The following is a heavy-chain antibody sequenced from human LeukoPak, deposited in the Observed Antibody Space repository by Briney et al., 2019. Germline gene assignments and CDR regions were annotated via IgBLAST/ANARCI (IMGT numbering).Heavy chain of an antibody. V-gene: IGHV1-69*02. CDR3: ARAYCSGGSCYFDY. Sequence: PMASVKVSCKAAGGAFSSYTISWVRQAPGQGLEWMGRIIPILGIANYAQKFQGRVTITADKSTSTAYMELSSLRSEDTAVYYCARAYCSGGSCYFDYWGQGTLVTVSS. J-gene: IGHJ4*02. D-gene: IGHD2-15*01. CDR1: GGAFSSYT. CDR2: IIPILGIA.